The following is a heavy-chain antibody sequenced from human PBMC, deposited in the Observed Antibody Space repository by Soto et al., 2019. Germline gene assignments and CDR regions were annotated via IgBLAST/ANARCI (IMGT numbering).Heavy chain of an antibody. CDR1: GHA. Sequence: EVQLLQFGGGWVQPGGSLRLSCAASGHAMSWVRQAPGKGLEWVSGISVSGDTTYYVDSVKGRFTISRDNSKNTLYLQMNSLRAEDTALYYCAKPVVYTNSSTYYGMDVWGQGTTVTVS. V-gene: IGHV3-23*01. J-gene: IGHJ6*02. CDR3: AKPVVYTNSSTYYGMDV. D-gene: IGHD6-6*01. CDR2: ISVSGDTT.